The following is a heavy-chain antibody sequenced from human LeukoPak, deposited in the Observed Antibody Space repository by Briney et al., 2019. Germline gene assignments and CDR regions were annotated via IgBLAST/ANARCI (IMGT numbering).Heavy chain of an antibody. CDR1: GGSVSSGSYY. D-gene: IGHD6-13*01. CDR3: ASISSWPMPTYFDY. CDR2: IYYSGST. J-gene: IGHJ4*02. Sequence: PSETLSLTCTVSGGSVSSGSYYWSWIRQPPGKGLEWIGYIYYSGSTNYNPSLKSRVTISVDTSKNQFSLKLSSVTAADTAVYYCASISSWPMPTYFDYWGQGTLVTVSS. V-gene: IGHV4-61*01.